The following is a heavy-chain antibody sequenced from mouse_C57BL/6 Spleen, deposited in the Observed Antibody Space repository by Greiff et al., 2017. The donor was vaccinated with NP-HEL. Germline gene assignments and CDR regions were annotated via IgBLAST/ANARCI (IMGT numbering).Heavy chain of an antibody. Sequence: EVQLQQSGPVLVKPGASVKMSCKASGYTFTDYYMNWVKQSHGKSLEWIGVINPYNGGTSYNQKFKGKATLTVDETSSTAYMELNSLTSEDSAVYYCARRTGTRAFDYWGQGTTLTVSS. D-gene: IGHD4-1*01. CDR1: GYTFTDYY. V-gene: IGHV1-19*01. J-gene: IGHJ2*01. CDR2: INPYNGGT. CDR3: ARRTGTRAFDY.